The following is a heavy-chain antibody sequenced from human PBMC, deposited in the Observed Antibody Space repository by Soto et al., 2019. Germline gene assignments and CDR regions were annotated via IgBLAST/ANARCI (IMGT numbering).Heavy chain of an antibody. CDR3: GHRQKYGDYFDY. CDR1: GFSLSTSGVG. V-gene: IGHV2-5*02. J-gene: IGHJ4*02. D-gene: IGHD4-17*01. Sequence: SGPTLVNPTQTLTLTCTFSGFSLSTSGVGVGWVRQPPGKALEWLALIYWDDDKRFSPSLKSRLTIIKDTSKNQVVLTMTNMDPADTGTYYCGHRQKYGDYFDYWGQGTLVTVSS. CDR2: IYWDDDK.